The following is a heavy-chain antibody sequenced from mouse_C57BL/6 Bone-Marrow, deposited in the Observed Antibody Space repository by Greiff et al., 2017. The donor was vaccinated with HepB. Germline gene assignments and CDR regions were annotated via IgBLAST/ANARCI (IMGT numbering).Heavy chain of an antibody. V-gene: IGHV1-81*01. Sequence: VKLVESGAELARPGASVKLSCKASGYTFTSYGISWVKQRTGQGLEWIGEIYPRSGNTYYNEKFKGKATLTADKSSSTAYMELRSLTSEDSAVYFCAREGIYYSFAYWGQGTLVTVSA. J-gene: IGHJ3*01. CDR1: GYTFTSYG. CDR3: AREGIYYSFAY. CDR2: IYPRSGNT. D-gene: IGHD1-1*01.